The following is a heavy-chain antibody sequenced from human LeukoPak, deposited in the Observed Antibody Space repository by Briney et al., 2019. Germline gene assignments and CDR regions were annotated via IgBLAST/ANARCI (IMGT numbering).Heavy chain of an antibody. Sequence: ASVKVSCKASGYIFTDYYMHWVRQAPGQELGWMGRINPNSGGTNYAQKLQGRVTMTTDTSTSTAYMELRSLRSDDTAVYYCARTPSTSETAAGSFDYWGQGTLVTVSS. V-gene: IGHV1/OR15-1*04. CDR2: INPNSGGT. J-gene: IGHJ4*02. D-gene: IGHD6-13*01. CDR1: GYIFTDYY. CDR3: ARTPSTSETAAGSFDY.